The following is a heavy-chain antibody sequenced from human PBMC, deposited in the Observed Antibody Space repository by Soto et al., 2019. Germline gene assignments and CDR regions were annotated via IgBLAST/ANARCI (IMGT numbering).Heavy chain of an antibody. CDR1: GGSTSSGGYY. Sequence: SETLSLTCTVSGGSTSSGGYYWSWIRQHPGKGLEWIGYIYYSGSTYYNPSLKSRVTISVDTSKNQFSLKLGSVTAADTAVYYCARDVQVRWLVHFDYWGQGTLVTVSS. V-gene: IGHV4-31*03. CDR3: ARDVQVRWLVHFDY. J-gene: IGHJ4*02. CDR2: IYYSGST. D-gene: IGHD6-19*01.